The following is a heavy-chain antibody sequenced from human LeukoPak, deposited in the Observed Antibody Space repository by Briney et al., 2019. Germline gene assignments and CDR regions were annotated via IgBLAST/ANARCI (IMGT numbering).Heavy chain of an antibody. CDR3: ARHPTFGTGLLDL. Sequence: PSETLSLTCGVSGASVSGYYWSWIRQPPGRGLEWIGYVHSSGRTNYNPSLKSRLTISVDTSKNQISLKLNSLTAADTAIYYCARHPTFGTGLLDLWGQGTLVTVSS. CDR1: GASVSGYY. D-gene: IGHD3-16*01. CDR2: VHSSGRT. J-gene: IGHJ5*02. V-gene: IGHV4-59*08.